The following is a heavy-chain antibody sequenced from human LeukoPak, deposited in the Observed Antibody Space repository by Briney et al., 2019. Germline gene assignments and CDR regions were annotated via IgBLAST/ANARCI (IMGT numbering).Heavy chain of an antibody. D-gene: IGHD2-15*01. CDR1: GGSTSSYY. J-gene: IGHJ4*02. V-gene: IGHV4-59*01. CDR2: IYYSGST. Sequence: SETLSLTCTVSGGSTSSYYWSWIRQPPGKGLEWIGYIYYSGSTNYNPSLKSRVTISVDTSKNQFSLKLSSVTAADTAVYYCARSYCSGGSCYRDWGQGTLVTVSS. CDR3: ARSYCSGGSCYRD.